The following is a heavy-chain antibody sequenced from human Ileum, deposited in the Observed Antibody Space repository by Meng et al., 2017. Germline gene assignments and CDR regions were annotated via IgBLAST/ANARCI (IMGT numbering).Heavy chain of an antibody. V-gene: IGHV4-39*01. D-gene: IGHD3-16*01. J-gene: IGHJ4*02. Sequence: QLQLQDSGPGLVKPSETLSLTCAVSGDSIRYSSYYWGWVRQPPGQGLECIGSIYYNGNTYYSPSLKSRASISVDTSKNQFSLKLSSVTAADTAVYYCARPAVTTALGGFDYWGQGTLVTVSS. CDR2: IYYNGNT. CDR1: GDSIRYSSYY. CDR3: ARPAVTTALGGFDY.